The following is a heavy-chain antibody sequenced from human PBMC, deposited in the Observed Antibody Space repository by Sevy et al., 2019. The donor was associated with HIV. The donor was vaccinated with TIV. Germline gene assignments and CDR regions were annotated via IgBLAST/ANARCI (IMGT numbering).Heavy chain of an antibody. J-gene: IGHJ4*02. CDR2: ISGSGGSGDKT. CDR3: ARKYDSSGYFDY. D-gene: IGHD3-22*01. V-gene: IGHV3-23*01. CDR1: GFTFSSYA. Sequence: EGSLRLSCAASGFTFSSYAMNWVRQAPGKGLEWVSGISGSGGSGDKTNYADSVKGRFTISRDDSKNSLYLQLNSLRAEDTAIYYCARKYDSSGYFDYWGQGTLVTVSS.